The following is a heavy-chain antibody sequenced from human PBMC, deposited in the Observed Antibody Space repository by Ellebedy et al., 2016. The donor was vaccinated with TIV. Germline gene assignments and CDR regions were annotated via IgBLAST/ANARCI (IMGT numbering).Heavy chain of an antibody. Sequence: GESLKISCAASGFSFSNYAMSWVRQAPGKGLEWVANINQDGSEIYYVDSVKGRFTISRDNAKNSPYLQMNGLRDDDAGVYYCARRQYDTSAYANYYGLDVWGQGTTVTVSS. CDR2: INQDGSEI. V-gene: IGHV3-7*01. D-gene: IGHD2-2*01. J-gene: IGHJ6*02. CDR1: GFSFSNYA. CDR3: ARRQYDTSAYANYYGLDV.